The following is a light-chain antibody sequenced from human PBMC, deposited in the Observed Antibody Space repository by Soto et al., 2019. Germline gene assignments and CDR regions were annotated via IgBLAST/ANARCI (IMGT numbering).Light chain of an antibody. CDR3: QQYKSYSPT. J-gene: IGKJ1*01. CDR2: HAS. Sequence: DIQMTQSPSTLSAFVGDRVTITCRASESISSWLAWYQQKPGKAPRLLIHHASSLESGVPSRISGSGSGTEFTLSISNLQPEDVAIYYCQQYKSYSPTFGQGTKVDI. V-gene: IGKV1-5*01. CDR1: ESISSW.